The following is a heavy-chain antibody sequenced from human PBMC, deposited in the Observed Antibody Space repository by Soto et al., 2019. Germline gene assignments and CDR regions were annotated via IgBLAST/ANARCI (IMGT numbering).Heavy chain of an antibody. CDR2: LYSAGAT. Sequence: EVQLVESGGGLIQPGGSLRLSCAASGFIVNGNYMTWVRQAPGKGLEWVSVLYSAGATYSADSVKGRFTISRDNSQNTLYLQMNNLRAEDTAVYYCARLSYGDYVDYWGQGRMVIVSS. CDR3: ARLSYGDYVDY. J-gene: IGHJ4*02. V-gene: IGHV3-53*01. D-gene: IGHD3-10*01. CDR1: GFIVNGNY.